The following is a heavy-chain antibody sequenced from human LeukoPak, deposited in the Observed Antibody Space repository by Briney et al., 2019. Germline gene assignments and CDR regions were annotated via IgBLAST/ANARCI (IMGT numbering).Heavy chain of an antibody. CDR3: ARFPPTPYDAGDFDL. Sequence: QPGGSLRLSCVASGLIFSSYWMAWVRQAPGKGLEWVSVIYSGGSTYYADSVKGRFTISRDNSKNMLYLQMNSLRAEDTAVYYCARFPPTPYDAGDFDLWGRGTLVTVSS. CDR2: IYSGGST. D-gene: IGHD2-8*01. V-gene: IGHV3-66*02. J-gene: IGHJ2*01. CDR1: GLIFSSYW.